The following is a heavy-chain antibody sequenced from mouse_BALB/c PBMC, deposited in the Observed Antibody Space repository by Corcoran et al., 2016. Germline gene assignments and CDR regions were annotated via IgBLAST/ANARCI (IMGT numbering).Heavy chain of an antibody. CDR3: ARKTDSSGYDY. Sequence: QIQLVQSGPELKKPGETVKISCRASGYTITNYGMKWVKQAPGKGLKWMGWINTYTGEPTYADDFKGRFAFSLETSASTAYLQINNLKNEDTATYFCARKTDSSGYDYWGQGTTLTVSS. D-gene: IGHD3-2*01. CDR1: GYTITNYG. V-gene: IGHV9-3-1*01. J-gene: IGHJ2*01. CDR2: INTYTGEP.